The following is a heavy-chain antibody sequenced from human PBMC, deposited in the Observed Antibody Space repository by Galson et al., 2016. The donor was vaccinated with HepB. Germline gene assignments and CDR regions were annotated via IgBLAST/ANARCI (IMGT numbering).Heavy chain of an antibody. CDR1: EFTFSSYG. D-gene: IGHD7-27*01. CDR2: ITGSGHTT. Sequence: SLRLSCAASEFTFSSYGMSWVRQAPGKGLEWVSAITGSGHTTNYADSVKGRFTISRDNFKNTLYLQMNSLGAEDTAVYYCAKALTGDQGWYFDLWAVAPWSLSPQ. CDR3: AKALTGDQGWYFDL. V-gene: IGHV3-23*01. J-gene: IGHJ2*01.